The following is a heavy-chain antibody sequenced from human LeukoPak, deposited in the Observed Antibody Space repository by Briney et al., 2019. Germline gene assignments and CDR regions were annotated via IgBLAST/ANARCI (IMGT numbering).Heavy chain of an antibody. V-gene: IGHV3-30*18. J-gene: IGHJ4*02. CDR1: GFTFSSYG. D-gene: IGHD5-24*01. Sequence: GGSLRLSCAASGFTFSSYGMHWVRQAPGKGLEWVAVISYDGSNKYYADSVKGRFTVSRDNSKNTLYLQMNSLRAEDTAVYYCANSLEMVRLLFDYWGQGTLVTVSS. CDR2: ISYDGSNK. CDR3: ANSLEMVRLLFDY.